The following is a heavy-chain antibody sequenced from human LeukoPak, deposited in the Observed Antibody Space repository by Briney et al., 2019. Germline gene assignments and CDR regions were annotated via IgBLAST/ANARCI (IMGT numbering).Heavy chain of an antibody. D-gene: IGHD3-22*01. J-gene: IGHJ4*02. V-gene: IGHV3-30*03. Sequence: GGSLRLSCAASGFTFSSYGMHWVRQAPGKGLEWVAVTSYDGSNKYYADSVKGRFTISRDNAKNSLYLQMNSLRAEDTAVYYCARLLTYYYDSPLDYWGQGTLVTVSS. CDR3: ARLLTYYYDSPLDY. CDR1: GFTFSSYG. CDR2: TSYDGSNK.